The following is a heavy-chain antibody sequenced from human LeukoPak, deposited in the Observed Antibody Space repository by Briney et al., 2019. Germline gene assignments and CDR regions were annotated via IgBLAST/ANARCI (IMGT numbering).Heavy chain of an antibody. Sequence: GGSLRLSCAASGFTFSSFGMNWVRQAPGKGLEWMAVMSYNGINEYYADSVKGRFTISRDNSKSTLLLQMNSLRAEDTAVYYCAKVRWDNSGWYYLDSWGQGTLVTVSS. D-gene: IGHD6-19*01. J-gene: IGHJ4*02. CDR3: AKVRWDNSGWYYLDS. CDR2: MSYNGINE. CDR1: GFTFSSFG. V-gene: IGHV3-30*18.